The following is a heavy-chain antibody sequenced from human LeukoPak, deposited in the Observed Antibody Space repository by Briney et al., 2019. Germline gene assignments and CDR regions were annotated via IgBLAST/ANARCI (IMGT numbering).Heavy chain of an antibody. D-gene: IGHD6-13*01. CDR2: INHSGST. V-gene: IGHV4-34*01. J-gene: IGHJ4*02. Sequence: SGTLSLTCAVYGGSFSGYYWSWIRQPPGKGLEWIGEINHSGSTNYNPSLKSRVTISVDTSKNQVSLNLRSVTPEDTAVYYCARNLIPEQLVVNFWGQGTLVTVSS. CDR3: ARNLIPEQLVVNF. CDR1: GGSFSGYY.